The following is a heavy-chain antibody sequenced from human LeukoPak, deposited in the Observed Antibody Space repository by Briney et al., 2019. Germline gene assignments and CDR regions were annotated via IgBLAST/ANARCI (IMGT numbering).Heavy chain of an antibody. CDR2: ISYDGSNK. CDR3: ARADSGYAIGAFDI. V-gene: IGHV3-30-3*01. Sequence: ISYDGSNKYYADSVKGRFTISRDNSKNTLYLQMNSLRAEDTAVYYCARADSGYAIGAFDIWGQGTMVTVSS. J-gene: IGHJ3*02. D-gene: IGHD5-12*01.